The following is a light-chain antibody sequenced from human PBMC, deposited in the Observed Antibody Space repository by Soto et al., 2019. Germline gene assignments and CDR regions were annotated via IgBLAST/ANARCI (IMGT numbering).Light chain of an antibody. V-gene: IGKV3-20*01. J-gene: IGKJ1*01. CDR3: QQYGSSPPWT. CDR1: QSVNSN. CDR2: GAS. Sequence: TQSPAAVSVPPGERATLSCRASQSVNSNLAWYQQKPGQAPRLLIYGASSRATGIPDRFSGSGSGTDFTLTISRLEPEDFAVYYCQQYGSSPPWTFGQGTKVDIK.